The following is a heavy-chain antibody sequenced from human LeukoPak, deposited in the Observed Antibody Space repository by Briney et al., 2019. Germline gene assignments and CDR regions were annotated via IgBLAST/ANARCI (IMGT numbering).Heavy chain of an antibody. V-gene: IGHV1-8*01. CDR3: ARGLAVGYLRFLEWLFDFDY. Sequence: ASVKVSCKASGYTFTIYDINWVRQATGQGLEWMGWMNPNSGNTGYVQKFQGRVTMTRNTSISTAYMELSSLRSEDTAVYYCARGLAVGYLRFLEWLFDFDYWGQGTLVTVSS. CDR2: MNPNSGNT. J-gene: IGHJ4*02. CDR1: GYTFTIYD. D-gene: IGHD3-3*01.